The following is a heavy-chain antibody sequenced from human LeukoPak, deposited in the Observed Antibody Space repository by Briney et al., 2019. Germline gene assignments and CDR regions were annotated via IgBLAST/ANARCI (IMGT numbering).Heavy chain of an antibody. CDR3: GRAVTVVTRGGLVFDY. CDR2: ISSSSNTI. D-gene: IGHD2-21*02. CDR1: GFTFSSYS. J-gene: IGHJ4*02. V-gene: IGHV3-48*02. Sequence: GGSLRLSRAASGFTFSSYSMNWVRQAPGKGLEWVSYISSSSNTIYYADSVKGRFTISRDNAKNSLFLQMNSLRDEDTSVYYCGRAVTVVTRGGLVFDYWGQGTLVTVSS.